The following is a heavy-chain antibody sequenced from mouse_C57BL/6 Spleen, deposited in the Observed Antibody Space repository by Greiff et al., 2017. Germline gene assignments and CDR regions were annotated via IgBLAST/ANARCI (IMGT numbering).Heavy chain of an antibody. CDR3: ARSYGSTDFDY. CDR1: GYTFTSYW. CDR2: IDPSDSYP. D-gene: IGHD1-1*01. J-gene: IGHJ2*01. Sequence: QVQLQQPGAELVKPGASVKLSCKASGYTFTSYWMQWVKQRPGQGLEWIGEIDPSDSYPNYNQKFEGKATLTIDTSSSTAYMQLSILTSEDSAVYDCARSYGSTDFDYWGQGTTLTVSS. V-gene: IGHV1-50*01.